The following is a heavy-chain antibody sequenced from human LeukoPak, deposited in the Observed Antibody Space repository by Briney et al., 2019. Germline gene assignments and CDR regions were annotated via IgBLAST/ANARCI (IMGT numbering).Heavy chain of an antibody. V-gene: IGHV4-38-2*01. CDR2: IYHSGST. D-gene: IGHD5-18*01. Sequence: KPSETLSLTCAVSGYSISSGYYWGWIRQPPGKGLEWIGSIYHSGSTYYNPSLKSRVTISVDTSKNQFSLKLSSVTAADTAVYYCASRGYSYGGAFDIWGQGTMVTVSS. CDR1: GYSISSGYY. J-gene: IGHJ3*02. CDR3: ASRGYSYGGAFDI.